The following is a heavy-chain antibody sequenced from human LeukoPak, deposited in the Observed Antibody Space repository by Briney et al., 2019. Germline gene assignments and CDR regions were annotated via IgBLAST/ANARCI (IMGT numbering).Heavy chain of an antibody. CDR2: INSDGSST. J-gene: IGHJ4*02. CDR1: GFTFSSYW. V-gene: IGHV3-74*01. D-gene: IGHD3-22*01. Sequence: PGGSLRLSCAASGFTFSSYWMHWVRQAPGKGLVWVSRINSDGSSTNYADSVKGRFTISRDNAKNTLSLQMNSLRAEDTAVYYCAKDRYNYDSSGSSVEYWGQGTLVTVSS. CDR3: AKDRYNYDSSGSSVEY.